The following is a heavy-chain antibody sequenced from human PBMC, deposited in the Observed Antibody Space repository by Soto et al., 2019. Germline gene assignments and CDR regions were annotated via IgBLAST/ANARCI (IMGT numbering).Heavy chain of an antibody. D-gene: IGHD2-2*01. J-gene: IGHJ6*02. V-gene: IGHV3-53*01. CDR2: IYSGGST. Sequence: EVQLVESGGGLIQPGGSLRLSCAASGFTVSSNYMSWVRQAPGKGLEWVSVIYSGGSTYYADSVKGRFTISRDNSKNTLYLQMNSLRAEDTAVYYCARVVRSCYACYYYYGMDVWGQGTTVTVSS. CDR1: GFTVSSNY. CDR3: ARVVRSCYACYYYYGMDV.